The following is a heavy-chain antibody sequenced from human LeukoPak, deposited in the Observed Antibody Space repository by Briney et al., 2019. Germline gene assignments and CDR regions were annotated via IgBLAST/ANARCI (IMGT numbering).Heavy chain of an antibody. CDR3: ARAAEYSSGWYLFDY. CDR1: GSSISNYY. V-gene: IGHV4-4*07. Sequence: SETLSLTCTVSGSSISNYYWTWIRQPPGKGLECVGRIYTSGGTNYNPTLKTRVTMSVDTSKNQVSLKLSSVTAADTAMYYCARAAEYSSGWYLFDYWGQGILVTVSA. CDR2: IYTSGGT. J-gene: IGHJ4*02. D-gene: IGHD6-19*01.